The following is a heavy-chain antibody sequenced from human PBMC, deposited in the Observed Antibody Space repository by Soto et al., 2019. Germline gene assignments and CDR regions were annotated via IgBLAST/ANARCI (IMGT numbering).Heavy chain of an antibody. CDR2: IYYSGST. CDR3: ARVEQWLVNDAFDI. D-gene: IGHD6-19*01. Sequence: SETLSLTCTVSGGSISSYYWSWIRQPPGKGLEWIGYIYYSGSTNYNPSLKSRVTISVDTSKNQFSLKLSSVTAADTAVYYCARVEQWLVNDAFDIWGQGTMVTVSS. V-gene: IGHV4-59*01. J-gene: IGHJ3*02. CDR1: GGSISSYY.